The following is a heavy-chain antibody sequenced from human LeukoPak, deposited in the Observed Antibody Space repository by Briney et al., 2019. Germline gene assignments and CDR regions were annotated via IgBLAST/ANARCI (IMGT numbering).Heavy chain of an antibody. J-gene: IGHJ6*02. D-gene: IGHD3-3*01. V-gene: IGHV4-31*03. CDR3: ARVVRWSGYYLPSHYYGMDV. Sequence: SETLSPTCTVSGGSISSGGYYWSWIRQHPGKGLEWIGYIYYSGSTYYNPSLKSRVTISVDTSKNQFSLKLSSVTAADTAVYYCARVVRWSGYYLPSHYYGMDVWGQGTTVTVSS. CDR2: IYYSGST. CDR1: GGSISSGGYY.